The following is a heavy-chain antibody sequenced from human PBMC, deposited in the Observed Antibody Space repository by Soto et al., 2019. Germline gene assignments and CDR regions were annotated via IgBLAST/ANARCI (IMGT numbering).Heavy chain of an antibody. CDR1: GFTFSTYG. J-gene: IGHJ4*02. V-gene: IGHV3-30*03. Sequence: QLQLVESGGGVVQPGKSLRLSCAASGFTFSTYGMHWVRQAPGKGLEWVALISYDGGVTKYVDSAKGRFTISRDSCTNKLLLQMPSLAAEDPAVYYCATGRIAYTAIYAVAYWGQGTLVTVSS. D-gene: IGHD3-16*01. CDR3: ATGRIAYTAIYAVAY. CDR2: ISYDGGVT.